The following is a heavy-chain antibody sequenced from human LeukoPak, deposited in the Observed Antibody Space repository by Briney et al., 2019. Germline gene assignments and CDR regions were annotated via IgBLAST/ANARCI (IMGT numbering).Heavy chain of an antibody. J-gene: IGHJ3*02. CDR1: GGSISSYY. Sequence: PSETLSLTCTVSGGSISSYYWSWIRQPPGKGLEWIGYIYYIGSTNYNPSLKSRVTISVDTSKNQFSLRLSSVTAADTAVYYCARVGAWAFDIWGQGTMVTVSS. CDR2: IYYIGST. V-gene: IGHV4-59*01. CDR3: ARVGAWAFDI.